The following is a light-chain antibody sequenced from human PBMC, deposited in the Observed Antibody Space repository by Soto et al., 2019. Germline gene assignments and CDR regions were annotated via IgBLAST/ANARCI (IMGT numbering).Light chain of an antibody. V-gene: IGKV3-11*01. J-gene: IGKJ3*01. CDR1: QGVXNN. Sequence: IVLTQSPGTLSLSLGERATLSCRASQGVXNNLAWYQKKPGQAPRVLTYDASNMATGSPARFSGSGSATDFTLTISSLEPEDVAVYYFQQRSNGPCTFGPGTKVDIK. CDR2: DAS. CDR3: QQRSNGPCT.